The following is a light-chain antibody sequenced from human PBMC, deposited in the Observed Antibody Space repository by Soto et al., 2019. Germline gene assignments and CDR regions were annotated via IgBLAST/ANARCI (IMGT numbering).Light chain of an antibody. V-gene: IGKV3-20*01. Sequence: EIVLTQSPATLSLSPGERATLSCRASQSVSSSLAWYQQKPGQAPRLLIYDASNRATGIPARFSGSGSGTDFTLTISRLEPEDFAVYYCQQYGCSPRAFGGGTKVDI. J-gene: IGKJ4*01. CDR1: QSVSSS. CDR3: QQYGCSPRA. CDR2: DAS.